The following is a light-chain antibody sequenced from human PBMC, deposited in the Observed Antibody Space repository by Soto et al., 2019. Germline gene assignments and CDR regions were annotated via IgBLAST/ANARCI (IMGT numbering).Light chain of an antibody. J-gene: IGLJ1*01. CDR2: DVC. CDR3: SSYTSSSTYV. CDR1: SSDVGGYNY. Sequence: QSALTHPASVSGSPGQSITISCTGTSSDVGGYNYVSWYQQHPDKAPKLMIYDVCNRPSGVFNRFSGSKSGNTASLTFSGLQAEDEADYYCSSYTSSSTYVFGTGTKVTVL. V-gene: IGLV2-14*01.